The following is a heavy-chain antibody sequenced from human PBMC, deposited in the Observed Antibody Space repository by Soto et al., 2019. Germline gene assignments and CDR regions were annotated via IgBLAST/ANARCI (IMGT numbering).Heavy chain of an antibody. J-gene: IGHJ6*02. CDR1: GGTFSSYA. CDR3: ARDPLGSGSYYKVPSYYGMDV. Sequence: ASVKVSCKASGGTFSSYAISWVRQAPGQGLEWMGGIIPIFGTANYAQKFQGRVTITADESTSTAYMELSSLRSEDTAVYYCARDPLGSGSYYKVPSYYGMDVWGQGTTITVSS. CDR2: IIPIFGTA. V-gene: IGHV1-69*13. D-gene: IGHD3-10*01.